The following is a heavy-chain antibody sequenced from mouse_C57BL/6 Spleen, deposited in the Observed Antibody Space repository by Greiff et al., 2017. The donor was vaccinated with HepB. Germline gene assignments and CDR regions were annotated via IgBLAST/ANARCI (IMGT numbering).Heavy chain of an antibody. CDR3: ARELGLYYFDY. D-gene: IGHD4-1*01. Sequence: EVKVVESEGGLVQPGSSMKLSCTASGFTFSDYYMAWVRQVPEKGLEWVANINYDGSSTYYLDSLKSRFIISRDNAKNILYLQMSSLKSEDTATYYCARELGLYYFDYWGQGTTLTVSS. J-gene: IGHJ2*01. CDR1: GFTFSDYY. CDR2: INYDGSST. V-gene: IGHV5-16*01.